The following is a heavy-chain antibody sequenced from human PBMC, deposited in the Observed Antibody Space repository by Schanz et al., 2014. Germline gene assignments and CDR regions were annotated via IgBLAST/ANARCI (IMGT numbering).Heavy chain of an antibody. Sequence: EVQLVESGGGLVQPGGSLRLSCAASGFTVSNNYMSWVRQAPGKGLECVSIIYSDGSTYYVDSVKGRFIISRDNSKNKGERKRKRRKEEEKDVYYCARDPGGTKTHGLWGQGTLVTVSS. V-gene: IGHV3-66*01. CDR1: GFTVSNNY. CDR2: IYSDGST. J-gene: IGHJ4*02. CDR3: ARDPGGTKTHGL. D-gene: IGHD2-15*01.